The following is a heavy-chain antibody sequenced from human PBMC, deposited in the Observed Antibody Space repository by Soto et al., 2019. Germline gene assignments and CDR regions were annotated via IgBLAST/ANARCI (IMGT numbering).Heavy chain of an antibody. CDR2: ISDDGSQK. CDR1: GFTFRTYG. V-gene: IGHV3-30*18. J-gene: IGHJ4*02. Sequence: LRLSCAASGFTFRTYGMHWVRQAPGKGLEWVAFISDDGSQKYYGDSVKGRFTISRDNSKNTLSLRMISLRTEDTSVYYCAKEAPGGWHFFDTWGQGTLVTVSS. CDR3: AKEAPGGWHFFDT. D-gene: IGHD6-19*01.